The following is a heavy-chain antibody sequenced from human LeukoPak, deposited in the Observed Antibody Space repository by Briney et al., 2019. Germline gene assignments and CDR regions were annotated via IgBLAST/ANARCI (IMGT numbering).Heavy chain of an antibody. J-gene: IGHJ6*03. CDR1: GGSISGYY. D-gene: IGHD6-19*01. CDR2: ISNSGST. V-gene: IGHV4-4*07. Sequence: SETLSLTCTLSGGSISGYYWSWIRLSAGKGPEWIGRISNSGSTNCNPSLKSRVSLSVDTSKNQFSLKLTSVTAADTAIYYCARDGVPVARKAYYYYSMDVWGKGATVTVSS. CDR3: ARDGVPVARKAYYYYSMDV.